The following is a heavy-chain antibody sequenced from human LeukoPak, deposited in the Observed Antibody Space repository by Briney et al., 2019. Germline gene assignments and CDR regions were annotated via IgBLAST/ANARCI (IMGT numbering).Heavy chain of an antibody. Sequence: PGGSLRLSCAASGLTFSRYAMNWVRQAPGKRLDWVSTITGSGSTTYYADSVKGRFTVSRDNSKNTLYLQMNSLRAEDTAIYYCTKLGKVYRDHFYDHWGQGTLVAVSS. CDR3: TKLGKVYRDHFYDH. CDR1: GLTFSRYA. J-gene: IGHJ4*02. V-gene: IGHV3-23*01. D-gene: IGHD4-17*01. CDR2: ITGSGSTT.